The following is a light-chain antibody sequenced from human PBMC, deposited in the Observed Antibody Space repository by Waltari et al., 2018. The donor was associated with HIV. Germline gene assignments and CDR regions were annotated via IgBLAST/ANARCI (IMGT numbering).Light chain of an antibody. CDR2: STT. V-gene: IGLV8-61*01. CDR3: VLYVGSVWV. Sequence: QTVVTPEPSLSVSPGGTVTLTCGLTSRSVSIGLHTSWFQQTPCQAPRTLIHSTTIRSSGVPDRFSGSILGNKAALTITGAQADDECDYYCVLYVGSVWVFGGGTKVTVL. J-gene: IGLJ3*02. CDR1: SRSVSIGLH.